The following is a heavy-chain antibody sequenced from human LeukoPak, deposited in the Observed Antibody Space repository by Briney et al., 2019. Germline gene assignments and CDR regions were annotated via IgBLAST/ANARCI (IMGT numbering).Heavy chain of an antibody. Sequence: SETLSLTCTVSGGSISSYYWSWLRQPPGKGLEWIGYIYYSGSTNYNPSLKSRVTMSVDTSKNQFSLKLSSVTAADTAVYFCARSILTVAGPFDYWGQGTLVTVSS. CDR3: ARSILTVAGPFDY. D-gene: IGHD6-19*01. J-gene: IGHJ4*02. CDR2: IYYSGST. CDR1: GGSISSYY. V-gene: IGHV4-59*01.